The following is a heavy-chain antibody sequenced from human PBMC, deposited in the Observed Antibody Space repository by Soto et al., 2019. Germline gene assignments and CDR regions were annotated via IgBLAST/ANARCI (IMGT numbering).Heavy chain of an antibody. CDR3: ARHGNPYKDENTSFYSFDS. CDR2: IDPGDSTI. J-gene: IGHJ4*01. V-gene: IGHV5-10-1*01. D-gene: IGHD1-1*01. Sequence: GESLKISCKGSGYSFGNNWITWVRQRPGKGLEWMGRIDPGDSTIKYAPSFEGRISISADKSTATSSLEIISLEASDSAMYFCARHGNPYKDENTSFYSFDSWGHGTLVTVSS. CDR1: GYSFGNNW.